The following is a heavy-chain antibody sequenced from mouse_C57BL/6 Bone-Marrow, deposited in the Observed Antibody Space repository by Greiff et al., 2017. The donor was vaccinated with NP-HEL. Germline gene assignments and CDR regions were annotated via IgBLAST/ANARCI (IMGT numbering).Heavy chain of an antibody. V-gene: IGHV1-42*01. CDR3: ARWVDYLYYAMDY. CDR2: INPSTGGS. D-gene: IGHD2-4*01. J-gene: IGHJ4*01. CDR1: GYSFTGYY. Sequence: EVQLQQSGPELVQPGASVKISCKASGYSFTGYYMNWVKQSPEKSLEWIGEINPSTGGSTSNQKFKAKVTLTVDKSSSTAYMQLKSLTSEDSAVYYCARWVDYLYYAMDYWGQGTSVTVSS.